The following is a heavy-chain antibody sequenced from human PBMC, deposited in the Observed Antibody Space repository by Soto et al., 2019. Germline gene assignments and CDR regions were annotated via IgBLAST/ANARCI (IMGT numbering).Heavy chain of an antibody. CDR2: IGTAGDT. D-gene: IGHD5-12*01. Sequence: PGGSLRLSCAASGFTFSSYDMHWVRQATGKGLEWVSAIGTAGDTYYPGSVKGRFTISRENAKNSLYLQMNSLRAEDTAVYYCARDKRGYSGYDWSYYYYGMDVWGQGTTVTVS. J-gene: IGHJ6*02. CDR3: ARDKRGYSGYDWSYYYYGMDV. CDR1: GFTFSSYD. V-gene: IGHV3-13*01.